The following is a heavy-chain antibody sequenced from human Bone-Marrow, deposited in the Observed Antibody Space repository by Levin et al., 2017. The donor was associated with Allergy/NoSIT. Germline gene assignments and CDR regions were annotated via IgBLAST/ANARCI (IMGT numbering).Heavy chain of an antibody. Sequence: GASVKVSCKASGGTFSSYAISWVRQAPGQGLEWMGGIIPIFGTANYAQKFQGRVTITADESTSTAYMELSSLRSEDTAVYYCARDGADTAQGWFDPWGQGTLVTVSS. CDR1: GGTFSSYA. CDR2: IIPIFGTA. V-gene: IGHV1-69*13. D-gene: IGHD4/OR15-4a*01. CDR3: ARDGADTAQGWFDP. J-gene: IGHJ5*02.